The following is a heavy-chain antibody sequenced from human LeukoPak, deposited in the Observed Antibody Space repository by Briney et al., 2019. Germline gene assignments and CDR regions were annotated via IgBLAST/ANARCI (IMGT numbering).Heavy chain of an antibody. Sequence: GGSLRLSCAASGFIVSHNYMTWVRQAPGKGLEWISVIYIDGTTYYADSVKGRFTISRDNSKNTLYLQMNSLRAEDTAVYYCARDRTLAVAGLDAFDIWGQGTMVTVSS. D-gene: IGHD6-19*01. CDR1: GFIVSHNY. V-gene: IGHV3-53*05. J-gene: IGHJ3*02. CDR3: ARDRTLAVAGLDAFDI. CDR2: IYIDGTT.